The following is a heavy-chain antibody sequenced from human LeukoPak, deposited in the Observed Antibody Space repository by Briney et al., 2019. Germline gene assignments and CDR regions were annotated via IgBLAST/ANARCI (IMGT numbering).Heavy chain of an antibody. CDR3: AKDKVYCSGGSCYPDHFDY. CDR1: GFTFSSYA. D-gene: IGHD2-15*01. V-gene: IGHV3-23*01. J-gene: IGHJ4*02. Sequence: GGSLRLSCAASGFTFSSYAMSWVRQAPGKGLEWVSAISGSGGSTYYADSVKGRFTISRDNSKNTLYLQMNSLRAEDTAVYYCAKDKVYCSGGSCYPDHFDYWGQGTLVTVSS. CDR2: ISGSGGST.